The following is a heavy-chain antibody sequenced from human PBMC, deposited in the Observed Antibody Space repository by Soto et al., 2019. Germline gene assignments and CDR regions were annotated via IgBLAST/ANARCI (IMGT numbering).Heavy chain of an antibody. CDR2: INHRESP. J-gene: IGHJ1*01. Sequence: ASETLSLTSTVSVDPTSSRIHYSDWLRQPTVKGLEWFGSINHRESPYNNPSLNSRVTLSVDTFRNQFSLTLASVTPPTLVLYYCASHRDYDSAGLDYFEHWGQGTLVTVSS. D-gene: IGHD3-22*01. CDR3: ASHRDYDSAGLDYFEH. CDR1: VDPTSSRIHY. V-gene: IGHV4-39*01.